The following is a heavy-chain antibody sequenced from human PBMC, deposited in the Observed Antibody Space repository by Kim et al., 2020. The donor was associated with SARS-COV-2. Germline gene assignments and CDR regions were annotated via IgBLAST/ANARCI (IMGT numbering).Heavy chain of an antibody. Sequence: SQTLSLTCVISGDHVSGDSVAWNWIRQSPSIGLEWLGRTYYRSKWYNDYAVSVKGRITISPDTSKNHFSLQLNSVTPEDTAVYYCARDHQYSVDYWGQGTLVTVSS. CDR1: GDHVSGDSVA. V-gene: IGHV6-1*01. D-gene: IGHD4-4*01. J-gene: IGHJ4*02. CDR3: ARDHQYSVDY. CDR2: TYYRSKWYN.